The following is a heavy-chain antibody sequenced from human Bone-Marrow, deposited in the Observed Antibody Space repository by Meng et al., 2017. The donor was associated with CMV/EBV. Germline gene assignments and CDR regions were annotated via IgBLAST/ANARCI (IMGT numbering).Heavy chain of an antibody. Sequence: TVSGGSISSGDYYWSWIRQPPGKGLEWIGYIYYSGRTYYNPSLKSRVTISVDTSKNQFSLKLSSVTAADTAVYYCASTTVTTLSFNYWGQGTLVTVSS. CDR1: GGSISSGDYY. D-gene: IGHD4-17*01. J-gene: IGHJ4*02. CDR3: ASTTVTTLSFNY. CDR2: IYYSGRT. V-gene: IGHV4-30-4*01.